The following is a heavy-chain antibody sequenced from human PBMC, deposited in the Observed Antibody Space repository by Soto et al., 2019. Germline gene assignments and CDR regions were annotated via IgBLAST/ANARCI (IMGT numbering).Heavy chain of an antibody. Sequence: SVKVSCKASGFTFTSSAVQWVRQARGQRLEWIGWIVVGSGNTNYAQKFQERVTITRDMSTSTAYMELSSLRSEDTAVYYCAALPYYGDYAYGYFDYWGQGTLVTVSS. CDR1: GFTFTSSA. V-gene: IGHV1-58*01. CDR2: IVVGSGNT. J-gene: IGHJ4*02. CDR3: AALPYYGDYAYGYFDY. D-gene: IGHD4-17*01.